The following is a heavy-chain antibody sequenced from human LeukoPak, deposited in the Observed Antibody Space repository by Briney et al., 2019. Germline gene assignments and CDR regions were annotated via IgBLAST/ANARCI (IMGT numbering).Heavy chain of an antibody. J-gene: IGHJ4*02. CDR3: TTLDFDY. V-gene: IGHV3-73*01. CDR2: IRNKANSDAT. Sequence: GGSLKLSCAASGFTFRGSDMHWVPHASGKGLECVGRIRNKANSDATAYAASVKGRFTISRDDSKNTAYLQMNSLKTEDTALYYCTTLDFDYWGQGTLVTVSS. CDR1: GFTFRGSD.